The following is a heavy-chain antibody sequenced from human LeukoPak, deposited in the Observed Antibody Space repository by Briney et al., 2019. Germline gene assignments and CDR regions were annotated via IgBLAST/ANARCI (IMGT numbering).Heavy chain of an antibody. Sequence: SETLSLTCTVSGGSISSSSYYWGWIRQPPGKGLEWIGSIYYSGSTYYNPSLKSRVTISVDTSKNQFSLKLSSVTAADTAVYYCASNKALGRWELGYWGQGTLVTVSS. CDR3: ASNKALGRWELGY. CDR1: GGSISSSSYY. CDR2: IYYSGST. J-gene: IGHJ4*02. D-gene: IGHD1-26*01. V-gene: IGHV4-39*07.